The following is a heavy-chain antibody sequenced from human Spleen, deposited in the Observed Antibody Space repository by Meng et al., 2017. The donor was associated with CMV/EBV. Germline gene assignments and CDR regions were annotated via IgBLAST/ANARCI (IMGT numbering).Heavy chain of an antibody. D-gene: IGHD1-26*01. J-gene: IGHJ4*02. CDR3: AKAVGSTTSNYFDY. CDR1: GFTFHDYA. CDR2: ISWDAVST. V-gene: IGHV3-43D*03. Sequence: GGSLRLSCAASGFTFHDYAMHWVRQAPGKGLEWVSLISWDAVSTYYADSVRGRFTISRDNSKNSLYLQMNSLRAEDTALYYCAKAVGSTTSNYFDYWGQGTLVTVSS.